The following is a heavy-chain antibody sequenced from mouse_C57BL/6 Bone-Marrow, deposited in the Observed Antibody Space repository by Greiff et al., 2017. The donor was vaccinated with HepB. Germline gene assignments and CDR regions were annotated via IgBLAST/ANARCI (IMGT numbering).Heavy chain of an antibody. V-gene: IGHV1-81*01. CDR2: IYPRSGNT. D-gene: IGHD2-3*01. Sequence: QVHVKQSGAELARPGASVKLSCKASGYTFTSYGISWVKQRTGQGLEWIGEIYPRSGNTYYNEKFKGKATLTADKSSSTAYMELRSLTSEDSAVYFCARWLLQAYWGQGTLVTVSA. CDR1: GYTFTSYG. CDR3: ARWLLQAY. J-gene: IGHJ3*01.